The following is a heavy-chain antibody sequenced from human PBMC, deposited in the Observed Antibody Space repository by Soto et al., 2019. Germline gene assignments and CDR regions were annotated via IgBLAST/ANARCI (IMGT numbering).Heavy chain of an antibody. J-gene: IGHJ4*02. V-gene: IGHV3-64D*06. D-gene: IGHD1-26*01. Sequence: WVSLRLSWSPSGFTFSSYAMHLFRHAPGKGLEYVSAINSNRASTYYSDSVNGRCTSSRDNSKNMLYLQMSIMTAEYKAVYYSVHASGSEGFDYWGPGTLVTVSS. CDR2: INSNRAST. CDR3: VHASGSEGFDY. CDR1: GFTFSSYA.